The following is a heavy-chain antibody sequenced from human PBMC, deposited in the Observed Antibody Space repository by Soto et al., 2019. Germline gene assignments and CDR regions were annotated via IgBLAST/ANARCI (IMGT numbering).Heavy chain of an antibody. CDR2: IIPILGIA. J-gene: IGHJ4*02. CDR3: ARGLHYDSVSLDDY. D-gene: IGHD3-22*01. Sequence: QFQLLQPGVGVRNPGPPVKSSSKAPEGTFGSNPFSWVRQPPGQGLEWMGRIIPILGIAKYAQKFQGRVTITADKSTSTAYMELSSLRSEDTAVYYCARGLHYDSVSLDDYWGQGTLVTVSS. CDR1: EGTFGSNP. V-gene: IGHV1-69*02.